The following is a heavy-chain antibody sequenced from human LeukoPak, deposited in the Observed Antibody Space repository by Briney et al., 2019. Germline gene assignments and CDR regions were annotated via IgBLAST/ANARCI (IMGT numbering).Heavy chain of an antibody. CDR2: IYSGGST. V-gene: IGHV3-66*02. Sequence: PGGSLRLSCAASGFTVSSNYMNWVRQAPGKGLEWVSVIYSGGSTYYADSVKGRFTISRDNSKNTLYLQMNSLRAEDTAVYYCARRRYYYDSSGQTDAFDIWGQGTLVTVSS. CDR3: ARRRYYYDSSGQTDAFDI. CDR1: GFTVSSNY. J-gene: IGHJ4*02. D-gene: IGHD3-22*01.